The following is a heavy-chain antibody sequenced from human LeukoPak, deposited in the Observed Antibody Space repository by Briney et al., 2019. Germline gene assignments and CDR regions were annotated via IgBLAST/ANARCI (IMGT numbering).Heavy chain of an antibody. CDR3: ARAVPRITMIVVVGAAFDI. J-gene: IGHJ3*02. Sequence: GGSLRLSCAASGFTFSSYAIHWVRQAPGKGLEWVAVISYDGSNKYYADSVKGRFTISRDNSKNTLYLQMNSLRAEDTAVYYCARAVPRITMIVVVGAAFDIWGQGTMVTVS. V-gene: IGHV3-30*16. D-gene: IGHD3-22*01. CDR1: GFTFSSYA. CDR2: ISYDGSNK.